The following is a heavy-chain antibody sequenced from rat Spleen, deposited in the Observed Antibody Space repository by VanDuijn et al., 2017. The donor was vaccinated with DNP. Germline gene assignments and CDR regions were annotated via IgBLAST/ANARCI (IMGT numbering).Heavy chain of an antibody. CDR2: VSSDGSST. V-gene: IGHV5-7*01. CDR3: ARPNFGSPYYFDY. D-gene: IGHD1-3*01. CDR1: GFTFSDYN. Sequence: EVQLVESGGGLVQPGNSLKVSCAASGFTFSDYNMAWVRQAPKKGLEWVAAVSSDGSSTYYRDSVKGRFTISRNNAKNTLYLQMDSLRSEDTATYYCARPNFGSPYYFDYWGQGVMVTVSS. J-gene: IGHJ2*01.